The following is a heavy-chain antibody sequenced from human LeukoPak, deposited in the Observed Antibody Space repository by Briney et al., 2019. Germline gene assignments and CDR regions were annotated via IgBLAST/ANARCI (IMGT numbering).Heavy chain of an antibody. J-gene: IGHJ5*02. CDR1: GYTFTGYY. CDR2: INSNSGGT. CDR3: ARVMVRGARNLAQNTNWFDP. Sequence: ASVKVSCKASGYTFTGYYMHWVRQAPGQGLEWMGWINSNSGGTNYAQKFQGRVTMTRDTSISTACMELSRLRSDDTAVYYCARVMVRGARNLAQNTNWFDPWGQGTLVTVSS. V-gene: IGHV1-2*02. D-gene: IGHD3-10*01.